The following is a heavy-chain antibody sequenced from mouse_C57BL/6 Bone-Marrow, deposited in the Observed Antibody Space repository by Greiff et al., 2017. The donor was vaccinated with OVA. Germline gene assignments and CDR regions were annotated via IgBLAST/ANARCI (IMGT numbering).Heavy chain of an antibody. CDR3: ARPQTAQVSFAY. V-gene: IGHV5-2*01. J-gene: IGHJ3*01. CDR1: ESDFPSHD. D-gene: IGHD3-2*02. CDR2: FNSDGGST. Sequence: EVKVVESGGGLVQPGGSLKLPCESIESDFPSHDMSWVRKPPEKRLGLVAAFNSDGGSTYYPAPSERRFIISRDNTKKTLYLQMSSLRSEDTALYYCARPQTAQVSFAYWGQGTLVTVSA.